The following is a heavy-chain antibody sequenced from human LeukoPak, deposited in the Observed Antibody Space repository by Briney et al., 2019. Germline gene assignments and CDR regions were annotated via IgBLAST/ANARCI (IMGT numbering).Heavy chain of an antibody. CDR2: IKSKTDGGTT. Sequence: GGSLRLSCAVSGFTFSNAWMSWVRQAPGKGLEWVGRIKSKTDGGTTDYAAPVKGRFTISRDDSKNTLYLQMNSLKTEDTAVYYCTTEGWKEPYYYYYYMDVWGKGTTVTVSS. D-gene: IGHD1-1*01. V-gene: IGHV3-15*01. CDR1: GFTFSNAW. CDR3: TTEGWKEPYYYYYYMDV. J-gene: IGHJ6*03.